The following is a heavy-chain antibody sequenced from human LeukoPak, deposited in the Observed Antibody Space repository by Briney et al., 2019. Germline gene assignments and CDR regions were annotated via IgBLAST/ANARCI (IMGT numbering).Heavy chain of an antibody. CDR2: IYYSGTT. D-gene: IGHD2-15*01. Sequence: SETLSLTCTVSGGAITNFYGGWIRQSPGKGLELIGYIYYSGTTNYSPSLKSRVSISVDTSKKQFSLKLSSVTAADTAVYYCARSPGGGFDIWGQGTMVTVSS. V-gene: IGHV4-59*01. CDR1: GGAITNFY. CDR3: ARSPGGGFDI. J-gene: IGHJ3*02.